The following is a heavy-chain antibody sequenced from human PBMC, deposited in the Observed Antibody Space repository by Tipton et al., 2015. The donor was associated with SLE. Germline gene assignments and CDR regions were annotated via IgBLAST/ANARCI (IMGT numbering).Heavy chain of an antibody. V-gene: IGHV3-9*03. J-gene: IGHJ6*02. CDR2: ISWNSGSI. D-gene: IGHD6-13*01. CDR3: AKDIGMGGLSSSWPDYYYGMDV. CDR1: GFTFDDYA. Sequence: SLRLSCAASGFTFDDYAMHWVRQAPGKGLEWVSGISWNSGSIGYADSVKGRFTISRDNAKNSLYLQMNSLRAEDMALYYCAKDIGMGGLSSSWPDYYYGMDVWGQGTTVTVSS.